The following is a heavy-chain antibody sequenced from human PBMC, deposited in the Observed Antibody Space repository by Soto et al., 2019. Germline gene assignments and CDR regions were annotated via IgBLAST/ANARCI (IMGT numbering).Heavy chain of an antibody. CDR3: ARADSSSWYGHDY. CDR2: INPNSGGT. CDR1: GYTFTGYY. D-gene: IGHD6-13*01. J-gene: IGHJ4*02. V-gene: IGHV1-2*04. Sequence: ASVKVSCKASGYTFTGYYMHWVRQAPGQGLEWMGWINPNSGGTNYAQKFQGWVTMTRDTSISTAYMELNRLRSDDTAVYYCARADSSSWYGHDYWGQGTLVTVSS.